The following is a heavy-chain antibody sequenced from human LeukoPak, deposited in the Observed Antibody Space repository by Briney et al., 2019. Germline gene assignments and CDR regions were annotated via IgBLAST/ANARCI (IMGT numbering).Heavy chain of an antibody. J-gene: IGHJ6*04. CDR2: ISAYNGNT. CDR3: ARDLSGYDLIGMDV. V-gene: IGHV1-18*04. CDR1: GYTFTSYG. D-gene: IGHD5-12*01. Sequence: GASVKVSCKASGYTFTSYGISWVRQAPGQGLEWMGWISAYNGNTNYAQKLQGRVTMTTDTSTSTDYMELRSLRSDDTAVYYCARDLSGYDLIGMDVWGKGTTVTVSS.